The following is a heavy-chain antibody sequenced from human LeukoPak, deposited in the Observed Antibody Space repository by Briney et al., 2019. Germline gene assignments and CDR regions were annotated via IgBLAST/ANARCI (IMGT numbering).Heavy chain of an antibody. CDR1: GYTFTSYG. Sequence: ASVKVSCKASGYTFTSYGISWVRQAPGQGLEWMGWISAYNGNTNYAQKFQGRVTMTRDTSISTAYMELSRLRSDDTAVYYCARDLGTAMAEYYYYGMDVWGQGTTVTVSS. V-gene: IGHV1-18*01. D-gene: IGHD5-18*01. CDR3: ARDLGTAMAEYYYYGMDV. J-gene: IGHJ6*02. CDR2: ISAYNGNT.